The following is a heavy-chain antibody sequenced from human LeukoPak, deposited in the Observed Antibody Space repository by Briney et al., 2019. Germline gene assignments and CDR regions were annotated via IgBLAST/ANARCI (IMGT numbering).Heavy chain of an antibody. CDR3: ARGGAGTFDY. V-gene: IGHV3-74*01. CDR2: INNDGSSV. CDR1: GFSFSDYW. Sequence: GGSLRLSCAASGFSFSDYWMHSVRQAPGKGLVWVSRINNDGSSVTYAEPLKGRLSISRDNAKNTVYLQMDSLTGEDTAVYFCARGGAGTFDYWGQGILVTVSS. J-gene: IGHJ4*02. D-gene: IGHD3-16*01.